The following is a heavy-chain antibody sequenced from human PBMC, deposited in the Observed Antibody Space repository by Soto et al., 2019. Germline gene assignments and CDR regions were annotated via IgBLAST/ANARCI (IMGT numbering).Heavy chain of an antibody. J-gene: IGHJ3*01. D-gene: IGHD3-10*01. Sequence: EVQLVESGGDLVKSGGSLRLSCAASGFTFSNVWMSWLRQAPGKGLEWVGRIKNRRDGGTADYAAPVKGRSIISRDDSNNSLYLELNSLTTEDTGVYYCASFNSRGAFALWGLGTMVTVSS. V-gene: IGHV3-15*01. CDR1: GFTFSNVW. CDR2: IKNRRDGGTA. CDR3: ASFNSRGAFAL.